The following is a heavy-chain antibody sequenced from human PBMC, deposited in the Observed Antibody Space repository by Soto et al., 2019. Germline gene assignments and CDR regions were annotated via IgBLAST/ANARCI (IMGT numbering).Heavy chain of an antibody. J-gene: IGHJ5*02. D-gene: IGHD2-2*01. CDR3: ARVGLYCSSTSCYARYNWFDP. CDR2: INAGNGNT. V-gene: IGHV1-3*01. CDR1: GYTFTSYA. Sequence: GASVKVSCKASGYTFTSYAMHLVRQAPGQRLGWMGWINAGNGNTKYSQKFQGRVTITRDTSASTAYMELSSLRSEDTAVYYYARVGLYCSSTSCYARYNWFDPWGQGTLVTVSS.